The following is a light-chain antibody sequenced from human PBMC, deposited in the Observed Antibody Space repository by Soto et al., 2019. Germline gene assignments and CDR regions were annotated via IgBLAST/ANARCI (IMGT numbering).Light chain of an antibody. V-gene: IGKV1-5*01. CDR1: QSISDW. CDR3: QQHNSSPWT. Sequence: DIQMTQSPSTLSASVGDRVTITCRASQSISDWLAWFQQKPGKAPKVLIYDASTLESGVPSRFSGSGSGTEFTLTISSLQHEDSETYYCQQHNSSPWTLGQGTKVDIK. CDR2: DAS. J-gene: IGKJ1*01.